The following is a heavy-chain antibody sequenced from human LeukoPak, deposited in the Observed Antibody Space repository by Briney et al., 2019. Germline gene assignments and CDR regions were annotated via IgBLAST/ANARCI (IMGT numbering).Heavy chain of an antibody. CDR1: GFTVSSNY. Sequence: PGGSLRLSCAASGFTVSSNYMSWVRQAPGKGLEWVSVIYSGGSTYYADSVKGRFTISRDNAKNSLYLQMNSLRAEDTAVYYCARRRRFCSSTSCQTFDYWGQGTLVTVSS. CDR2: IYSGGST. J-gene: IGHJ4*02. CDR3: ARRRRFCSSTSCQTFDY. D-gene: IGHD2-2*01. V-gene: IGHV3-66*04.